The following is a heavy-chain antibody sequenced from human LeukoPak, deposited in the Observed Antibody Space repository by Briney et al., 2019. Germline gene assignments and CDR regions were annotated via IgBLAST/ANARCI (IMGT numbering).Heavy chain of an antibody. CDR1: GFTFSSYS. CDR2: ISSSSSYI. Sequence: PGGSLRLSCAASGFTFSSYSMNWVRQAPGKGLEWVSSISSSSSYIYYADSVKGRFTISRDNAKNSLYLQMNSLRAEDTAAYYCARRDSYYYDSSGYYSWLDPWGQGTLVTVSS. D-gene: IGHD3-22*01. CDR3: ARRDSYYYDSSGYYSWLDP. V-gene: IGHV3-21*01. J-gene: IGHJ5*02.